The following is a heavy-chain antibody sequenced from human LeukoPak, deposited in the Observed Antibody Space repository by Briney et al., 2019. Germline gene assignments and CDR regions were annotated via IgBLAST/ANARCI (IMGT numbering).Heavy chain of an antibody. CDR1: GGSISSYY. D-gene: IGHD4-17*01. CDR3: ARDSYGDSGFDY. Sequence: SETLSLTCTVSGGSISSYYWGWIRQPLGKGLEWIGYIYYSGSTNYNPSLKSRVTISVDTSKNQLSLKLSSVTAADTAVYYCARDSYGDSGFDYWGQGTLVTVSS. J-gene: IGHJ4*02. V-gene: IGHV4-59*01. CDR2: IYYSGST.